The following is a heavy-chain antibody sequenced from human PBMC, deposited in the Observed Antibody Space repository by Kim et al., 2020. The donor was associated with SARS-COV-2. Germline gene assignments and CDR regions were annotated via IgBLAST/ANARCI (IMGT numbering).Heavy chain of an antibody. CDR3: ATDFRDTSGWYSLDY. Sequence: ASVKVSCKTSGHTFGTYAVHWVRQAGQRLEWMGWINVDTGDRLYSQKFQGRVTIAWDTSASTAYMELNGLRSEDTAVYYCATDFRDTSGWYSLDYWGQGTLVTVSS. D-gene: IGHD6-19*01. CDR2: INVDTGDR. J-gene: IGHJ4*02. V-gene: IGHV1-3*01. CDR1: GHTFGTYA.